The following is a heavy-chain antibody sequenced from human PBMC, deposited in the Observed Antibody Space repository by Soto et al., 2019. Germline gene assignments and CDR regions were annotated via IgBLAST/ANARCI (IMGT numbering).Heavy chain of an antibody. D-gene: IGHD3-22*01. V-gene: IGHV1-46*01. CDR2: INPSGGST. CDR3: ARDFANQYYYDRSGYNDY. CDR1: GYTFTSYY. Sequence: QVQLVQSGAEVKKPGASVKVSCKASGYTFTSYYMHWVRQAPGQGLEWMGIINPSGGSTSYAQKFQGRVTMTRDTSTSTVYMEVSSLRSEDTAVYYCARDFANQYYYDRSGYNDYWGQGTLVTVSS. J-gene: IGHJ4*02.